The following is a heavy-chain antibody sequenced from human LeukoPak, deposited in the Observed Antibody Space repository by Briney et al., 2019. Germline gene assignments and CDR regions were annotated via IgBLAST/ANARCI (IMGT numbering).Heavy chain of an antibody. Sequence: SQTLSLTCTVSGGSISSGSYYWSWIRQPAGKGLEWIGRIYTIGRINYNPSLESRVTMSVDTSKNQFSMKLNSVTAADTAVYYCARDSSGSTSSLPGTNWFNPWGQGTLVTVSS. CDR2: IYTIGRI. J-gene: IGHJ5*02. D-gene: IGHD6-6*01. CDR3: ARDSSGSTSSLPGTNWFNP. V-gene: IGHV4-61*02. CDR1: GGSISSGSYY.